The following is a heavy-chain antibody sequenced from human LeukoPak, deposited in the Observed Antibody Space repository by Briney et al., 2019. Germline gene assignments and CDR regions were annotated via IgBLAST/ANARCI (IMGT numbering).Heavy chain of an antibody. Sequence: GGSLRLSCAASGLTFSSYAMSWVRQAPGKGLEWVGFIRSKAYGGTTEYAASVKGRFTISRDDSKSIAYLQMNSLKTEDTAVYYCTREIAVGNDYWGQGTLVTVSS. CDR2: IRSKAYGGTT. CDR1: GLTFSSYA. J-gene: IGHJ4*02. D-gene: IGHD6-19*01. CDR3: TREIAVGNDY. V-gene: IGHV3-49*04.